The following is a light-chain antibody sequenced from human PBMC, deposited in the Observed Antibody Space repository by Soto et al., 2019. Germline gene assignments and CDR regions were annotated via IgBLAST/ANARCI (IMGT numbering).Light chain of an antibody. CDR3: SSYTGGNTYWI. V-gene: IGLV2-14*01. Sequence: QSVLTQPASVSGSPGQSITISCTRTSSDIGAYNYVSWYQQHPGKAPKVVIFEVSNRPSGVSNRFSGSKSGNTASLTISGLQPEDEADYHCSSYTGGNTYWIFGGGTKLTVL. CDR2: EVS. J-gene: IGLJ3*02. CDR1: SSDIGAYNY.